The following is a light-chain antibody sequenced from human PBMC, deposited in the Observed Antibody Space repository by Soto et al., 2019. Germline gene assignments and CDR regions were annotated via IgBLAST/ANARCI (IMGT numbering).Light chain of an antibody. V-gene: IGLV2-14*01. Sequence: QAVMTQPPSVSAAPGQKVTISCSGSSSNIGGNSVSWYQQLPGTAPKLMIYDVSNRPSGVSNRFSGSKSGNTASLTISGLQSEDEANYYWSSYTRGNTLVFGGGTKVTVL. CDR1: SSNIGGNS. CDR3: SSYTRGNTLV. CDR2: DVS. J-gene: IGLJ2*01.